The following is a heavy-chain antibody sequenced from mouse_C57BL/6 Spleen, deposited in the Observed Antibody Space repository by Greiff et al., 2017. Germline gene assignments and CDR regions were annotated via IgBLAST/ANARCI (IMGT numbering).Heavy chain of an antibody. J-gene: IGHJ2*01. CDR2: IDPEDGDT. D-gene: IGHD1-1*01. Sequence: EVKLMESGAELVRPGASVKLSCTASGFNIKDYYMHWVKQRPEQGLEWIGRIDPEDGDTEYAPKFQGKATMTADTSSNTAYLQLSSLTSEDTAVYYCTNIRSITTVVAPDYWGQGTTLTVSS. CDR3: TNIRSITTVVAPDY. CDR1: GFNIKDYY. V-gene: IGHV14-1*01.